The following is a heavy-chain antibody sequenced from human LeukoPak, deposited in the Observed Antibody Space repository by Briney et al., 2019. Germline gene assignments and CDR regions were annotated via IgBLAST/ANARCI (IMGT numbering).Heavy chain of an antibody. J-gene: IGHJ4*03. V-gene: IGHV4-34*01. CDR3: ARGATISETGYFDF. CDR2: TDHRGDT. CDR1: GGSFSPYY. Sequence: SETLSLTCAVYGGSFSPYYWSWIRQSPGKGLEWIAETDHRGDTNYNPSVKSRVTISIDTSKNQFSLNMRSLSAADTAVYYCARGATISETGYFDFWGQGTLVTVSS. D-gene: IGHD5-24*01.